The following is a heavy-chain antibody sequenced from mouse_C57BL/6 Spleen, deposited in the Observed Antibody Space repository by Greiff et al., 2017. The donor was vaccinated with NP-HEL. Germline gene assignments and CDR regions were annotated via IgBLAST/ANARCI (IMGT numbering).Heavy chain of an antibody. CDR2: IWSGGST. Sequence: VQVVESGPGLVQPSQSLSITCTVSGFSLTSYGVHWVRQSPGKGLEWLGVIWSGGSTDYNAAFISRLSISKDNSKSQVFFKMNSLQADDTAIYYCARNPGGSYYYGPWFAYWGQGTLVTVSA. CDR3: ARNPGGSYYYGPWFAY. CDR1: GFSLTSYG. D-gene: IGHD1-1*01. V-gene: IGHV2-2*01. J-gene: IGHJ3*01.